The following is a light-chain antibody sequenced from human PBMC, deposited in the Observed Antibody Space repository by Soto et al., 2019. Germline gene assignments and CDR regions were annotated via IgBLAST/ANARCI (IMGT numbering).Light chain of an antibody. Sequence: DIQMTQSPSTLSASVGDRVTITCRASQSINNWLAWYQQKPGKAPKFLIYDASSLQSGVPSRFSGSGSGSEFTLTISSLQPDDFATYYCQHYNSYSWTFGQGTKVEI. J-gene: IGKJ1*01. CDR2: DAS. CDR3: QHYNSYSWT. V-gene: IGKV1-5*01. CDR1: QSINNW.